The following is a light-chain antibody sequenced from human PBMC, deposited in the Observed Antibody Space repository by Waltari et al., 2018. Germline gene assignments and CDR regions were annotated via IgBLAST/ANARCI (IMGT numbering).Light chain of an antibody. CDR1: QDITIR. J-gene: IGKJ5*01. CDR2: DAS. CDR3: LQYDDLPMA. Sequence: DIQMTQSPSSLSASWGDRVTITCQASQDITIRLMWYQQRPGKAPKLLIYDASNLERGVPSRYSGRGSGTDFSFTIANLLPEDIATYYCLQYDDLPMAFGQGTRLDIK. V-gene: IGKV1-33*01.